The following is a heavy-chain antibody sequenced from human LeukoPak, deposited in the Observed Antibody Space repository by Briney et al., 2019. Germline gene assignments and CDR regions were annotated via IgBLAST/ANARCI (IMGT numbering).Heavy chain of an antibody. CDR3: AKSGVNDYGDYHFDS. J-gene: IGHJ4*02. CDR2: IYHSGST. Sequence: PSETLSLTCTVSGYSISSGYYWGWIQQPPGKGLEWIGSIYHSGSTYYNPSLKSRVTISVDTSKNQFSLKLSSVTAADTAVYYCAKSGVNDYGDYHFDSWGQGTLVTVSS. V-gene: IGHV4-38-2*02. D-gene: IGHD4-17*01. CDR1: GYSISSGYY.